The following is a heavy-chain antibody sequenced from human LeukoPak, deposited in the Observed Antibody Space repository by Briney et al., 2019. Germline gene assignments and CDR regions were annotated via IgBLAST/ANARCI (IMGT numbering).Heavy chain of an antibody. CDR1: GFTFSSYA. CDR3: ARDLRREGYTRGYFDY. V-gene: IGHV3-23*01. CDR2: ISGSGGNT. D-gene: IGHD1-1*01. J-gene: IGHJ4*02. Sequence: PGGSLRLSCAASGFTFSSYAMSWVRQAPGKGLEWVSAISGSGGNTYYADSVKGRFTISRDNSKNTLYLQMNSLRAEDTAVYYCARDLRREGYTRGYFDYWGQGTLVTVSS.